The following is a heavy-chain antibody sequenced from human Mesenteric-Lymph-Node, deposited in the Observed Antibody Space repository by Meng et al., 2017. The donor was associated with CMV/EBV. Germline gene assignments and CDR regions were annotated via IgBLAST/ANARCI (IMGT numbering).Heavy chain of an antibody. CDR3: AGAYYYDSSGHDY. CDR2: IKQGGSEK. V-gene: IGHV3-7*04. J-gene: IGHJ4*02. Sequence: GESLKISCAASGFTFSSYWMSWVRQAPGKGLEWVANIKQGGSEKYYVDSVKGRFTISRDNAKNSLYLQMNSLRAEDTAVYYCAGAYYYDSSGHDYWGQGTLVTV. CDR1: GFTFSSYW. D-gene: IGHD3-22*01.